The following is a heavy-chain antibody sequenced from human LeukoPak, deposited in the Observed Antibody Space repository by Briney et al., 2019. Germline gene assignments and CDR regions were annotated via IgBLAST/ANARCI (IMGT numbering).Heavy chain of an antibody. CDR2: IDWDDDK. CDR1: GFSLSTRAMC. Sequence: SGPTLVHPTQTLTLPCTFSGFSLSTRAMCVSWIRQPPGKALEWLARIDWDDDKYYSTSLKTRLSISKDTSKNQVVLTMTNMDPVDTATYYCARSSTVVTVGFDYWGQGILVTVSS. J-gene: IGHJ4*02. CDR3: ARSSTVVTVGFDY. D-gene: IGHD4-23*01. V-gene: IGHV2-70*11.